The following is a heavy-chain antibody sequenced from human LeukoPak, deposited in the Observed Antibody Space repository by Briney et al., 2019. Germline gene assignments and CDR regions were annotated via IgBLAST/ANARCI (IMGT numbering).Heavy chain of an antibody. D-gene: IGHD3-16*01. CDR3: AKVGRGDLTRGSYSFDY. CDR1: GDSISSYY. Sequence: SETLSLTCTVSGDSISSYYWSWIRQPPGKGLEWIGYISKSGSTNYNPSLKSRVTISVDTSKNQFSLKVISVTAADTAVYYCAKVGRGDLTRGSYSFDYWGQGILVTVSS. J-gene: IGHJ4*02. V-gene: IGHV4-59*01. CDR2: ISKSGST.